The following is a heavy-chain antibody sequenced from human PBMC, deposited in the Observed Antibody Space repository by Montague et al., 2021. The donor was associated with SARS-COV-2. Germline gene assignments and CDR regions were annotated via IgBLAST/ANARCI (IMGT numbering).Heavy chain of an antibody. CDR3: ARGARQGYGFRLGSFDY. CDR2: INHSGST. Sequence: SETLSLTCAVYGGSFSGYYWNWIRQPPGKGLEWIGEINHSGSTNNNPSLKGRVTMSVDTSKNQFSLKLSSVTAADTAVYYCARGARQGYGFRLGSFDYWGQGTLVTVSS. V-gene: IGHV4-34*01. CDR1: GGSFSGYY. J-gene: IGHJ4*02. D-gene: IGHD3-10*01.